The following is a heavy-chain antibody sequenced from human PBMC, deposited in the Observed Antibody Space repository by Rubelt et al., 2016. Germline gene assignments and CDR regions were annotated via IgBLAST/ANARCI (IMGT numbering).Heavy chain of an antibody. CDR2: MNPNSGNT. CDR1: GYTFTSYD. D-gene: IGHD3-3*01. J-gene: IGHJ6*02. V-gene: IGHV1-8*01. CDR3: ARLSITIFGVVVYYYGMDV. Sequence: QVQLVQSGAEVKKPGASVKVSCEASGYTFTSYDINWVRQATGQGLEWMGWMNPNSGNTGYAQKFQGRVTMTRNTSISTAYMELSSLRSEDTAVYYCARLSITIFGVVVYYYGMDVWGQGTTVTVSS.